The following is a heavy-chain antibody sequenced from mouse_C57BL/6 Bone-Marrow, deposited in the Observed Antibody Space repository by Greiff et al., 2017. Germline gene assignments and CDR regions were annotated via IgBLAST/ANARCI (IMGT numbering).Heavy chain of an antibody. V-gene: IGHV5-17*01. CDR1: GFTFSDYG. Sequence: EVKLMESGGGLVKPGGSLKLSCAASGFTFSDYGMHWVRQAPEKGLEWVAYISSGSSTIYYADTVKGRFTISRDNAKTTLFLQMTSLRSEDTAMYYCARGIYGNYDAYWGQGTLVTVSA. CDR2: ISSGSSTI. D-gene: IGHD2-1*01. J-gene: IGHJ3*01. CDR3: ARGIYGNYDAY.